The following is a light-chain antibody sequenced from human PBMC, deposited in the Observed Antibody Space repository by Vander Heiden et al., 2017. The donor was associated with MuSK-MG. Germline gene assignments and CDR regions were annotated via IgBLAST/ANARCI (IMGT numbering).Light chain of an antibody. J-gene: IGLJ2*01. CDR2: DDI. CDR3: QVWDSSSDHNVV. CDR1: NIGSKS. V-gene: IGLV3-21*03. Sequence: SYVLTQPPSVSVAQGKTARITCGGNNIGSKSVHCYHQKPCHAPVLVVYDDIDRPSGIPERFSGSNSGNTATLTISRVEAGDEADYYCQVWDSSSDHNVVFGGGTKLTVL.